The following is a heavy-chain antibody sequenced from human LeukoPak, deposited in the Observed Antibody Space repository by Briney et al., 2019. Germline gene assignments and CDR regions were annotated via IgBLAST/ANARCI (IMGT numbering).Heavy chain of an antibody. V-gene: IGHV3-30*18. D-gene: IGHD6-6*01. Sequence: PGRSLRLSCAASGFTFSSYGMHWVRPAPGKGLEWVAVISYDGSNKYYADSVKGRFTISRDNSKNTLYLQMNSLRAEDTAVYYCAKARGYSSSSPFDYWGQGTLVTVSS. CDR1: GFTFSSYG. CDR3: AKARGYSSSSPFDY. J-gene: IGHJ4*02. CDR2: ISYDGSNK.